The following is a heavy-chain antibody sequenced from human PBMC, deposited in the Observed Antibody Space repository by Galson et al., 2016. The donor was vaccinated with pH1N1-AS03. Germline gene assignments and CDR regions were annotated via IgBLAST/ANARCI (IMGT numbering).Heavy chain of an antibody. CDR3: ARGGYSCHGFDY. CDR2: IYYSADT. CDR1: GASITNYY. J-gene: IGHJ4*02. V-gene: IGHV4-59*01. Sequence: SETLSLTCTVSGASITNYYWSWIRQPPGKGLDWIGSIYYSADTNYNPSLKSRVTISVDTSRNQFSLRLSSVTAADTAVYYCARGGYSCHGFDYGGQGSLVSVSS. D-gene: IGHD5-18*01.